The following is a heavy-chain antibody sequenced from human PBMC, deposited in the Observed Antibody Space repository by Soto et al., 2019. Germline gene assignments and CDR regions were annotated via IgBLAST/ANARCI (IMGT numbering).Heavy chain of an antibody. CDR1: GFTFSNYA. J-gene: IGHJ4*02. D-gene: IGHD7-27*01. CDR2: IGGSGAPT. Sequence: LRLSCAASGFTFSNYAMNWVRRAPGKGLEWVSTIGGSGAPTYYADSVKGRFTISRDNSRNTLYLQMNSLRAEDTAVYFCASKLTFGSSSDYWGQGTLVTVSS. CDR3: ASKLTFGSSSDY. V-gene: IGHV3-23*01.